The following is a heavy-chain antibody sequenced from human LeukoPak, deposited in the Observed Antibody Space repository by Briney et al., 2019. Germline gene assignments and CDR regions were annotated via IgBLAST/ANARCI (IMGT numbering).Heavy chain of an antibody. CDR2: INHSGST. CDR3: ASTCSGGSCSYYFDY. J-gene: IGHJ4*02. D-gene: IGHD2-15*01. CDR1: GGSFSGYY. Sequence: SETLSLTCAVYGGSFSGYYWSWIRQPPGKGLEWIGEINHSGSTNYNPSLNSRVTISVDTSKNQFSLKLSSVTAADTAVYYCASTCSGGSCSYYFDYWGQGTLVTVSS. V-gene: IGHV4-34*01.